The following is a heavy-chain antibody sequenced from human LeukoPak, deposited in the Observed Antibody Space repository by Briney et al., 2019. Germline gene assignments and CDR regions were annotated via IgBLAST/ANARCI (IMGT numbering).Heavy chain of an antibody. CDR3: ARDSGVDAHIDS. D-gene: IGHD3-3*01. J-gene: IGHJ4*02. CDR1: GFTFSDYY. CDR2: ISTSVNTI. Sequence: GGSLRLSCAASGFTFSDYYMSWIRQAPGKGLEWVSYISTSVNTIYYADSVKGRFTVSRDNAKNSLYLQMNSLRAEDTAVYYCARDSGVDAHIDSWGQGTLVTVSS. V-gene: IGHV3-11*01.